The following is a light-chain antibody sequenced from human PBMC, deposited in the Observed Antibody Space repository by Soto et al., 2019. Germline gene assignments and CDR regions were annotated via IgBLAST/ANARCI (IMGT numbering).Light chain of an antibody. CDR2: GAS. J-gene: IGKJ1*01. V-gene: IGKV3-15*01. CDR1: QSVSSN. Sequence: DIVMTQSPATLSVSPGERATLSCRASQSVSSNLAWYQQKRGQAPRLLMYGASTRATGIPVRCSGSGSGTEFTLIISSLQSEDFAVYYCQQYNDWPRTFGQGTKLEIK. CDR3: QQYNDWPRT.